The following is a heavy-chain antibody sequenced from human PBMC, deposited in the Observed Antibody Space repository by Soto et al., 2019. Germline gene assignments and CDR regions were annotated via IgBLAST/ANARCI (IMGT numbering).Heavy chain of an antibody. D-gene: IGHD6-6*01. V-gene: IGHV3-9*01. CDR3: VKASTYSSSQGQFDP. J-gene: IGHJ5*02. Sequence: EVQLVESGGGLVQPGRSLRLSCAASGFSFDGYAMNWVRQPPGKGLEWVSGISWNSGNIDYADSVKGRFTISRDNAKNSLYLKMNSMRVEDTALYYCVKASTYSSSQGQFDPWGQGTMVTVSS. CDR1: GFSFDGYA. CDR2: ISWNSGNI.